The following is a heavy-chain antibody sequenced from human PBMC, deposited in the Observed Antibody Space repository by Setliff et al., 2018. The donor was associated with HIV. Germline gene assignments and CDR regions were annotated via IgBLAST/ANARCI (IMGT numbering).Heavy chain of an antibody. J-gene: IGHJ4*02. CDR2: IYPNTGGT. CDR3: ARDRRYSPHYFDY. Sequence: AASVKVSCKASGYTFTDYYIHWVRQAPGQGLEWMGWIYPNTGGTNYAQKFQGRVTMTRDTSISTTYVELSRLRFDDTAVYYCARDRRYSPHYFDYWGQGTLVTVSS. CDR1: GYTFTDYY. D-gene: IGHD1-26*01. V-gene: IGHV1-2*02.